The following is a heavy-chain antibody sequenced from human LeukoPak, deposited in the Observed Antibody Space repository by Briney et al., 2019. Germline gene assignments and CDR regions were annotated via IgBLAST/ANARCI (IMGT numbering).Heavy chain of an antibody. Sequence: SETLSLTCAVYGGSFSGYYWSWIRQPPGKGLEWIGEINHSGSSNYNPSLKSRVTISVDTSKNQFSLKLSSVTAADTAVYYCARGRYCSGGSCFSAPFDYWGQGTLVTVSS. D-gene: IGHD2-15*01. J-gene: IGHJ4*02. CDR1: GGSFSGYY. V-gene: IGHV4-34*01. CDR2: INHSGSS. CDR3: ARGRYCSGGSCFSAPFDY.